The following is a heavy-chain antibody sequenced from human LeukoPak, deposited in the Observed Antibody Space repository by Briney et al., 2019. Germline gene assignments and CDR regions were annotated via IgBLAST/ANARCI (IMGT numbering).Heavy chain of an antibody. Sequence: SETLSLTCTVSGGSISSSNYYWGWIRQPPGKGLEWIGNIYYSGSTYYNPSLKSRVTISVDTSKNQFSLKLSSVTAADTAVYYCARGEQWLAAYDYWGQGTLVTVSS. CDR2: IYYSGST. V-gene: IGHV4-39*07. D-gene: IGHD6-19*01. CDR3: ARGEQWLAAYDY. J-gene: IGHJ4*02. CDR1: GGSISSSNYY.